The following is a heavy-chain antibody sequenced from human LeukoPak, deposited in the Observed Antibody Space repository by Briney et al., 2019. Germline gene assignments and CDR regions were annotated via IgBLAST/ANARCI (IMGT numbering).Heavy chain of an antibody. Sequence: GGSLRLSCAASGFTFSSYAMTWVRQPPGKGLEWVSTISANGGTTYYADSVKGQFTISRDNSKSTVYLQMNNLGVDDTAVYYCAKDRYSSSWYYFDYWGQGTLVTVSS. CDR1: GFTFSSYA. D-gene: IGHD6-13*01. J-gene: IGHJ4*02. CDR3: AKDRYSSSWYYFDY. V-gene: IGHV3-23*01. CDR2: ISANGGTT.